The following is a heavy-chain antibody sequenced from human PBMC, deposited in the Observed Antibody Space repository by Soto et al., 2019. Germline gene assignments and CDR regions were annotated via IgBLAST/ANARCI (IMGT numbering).Heavy chain of an antibody. CDR1: GGIFSNFA. J-gene: IGHJ4*02. CDR3: ARVGLGAYDY. D-gene: IGHD6-19*01. V-gene: IGHV1-69*01. CDR2: IIPTLGTP. Sequence: QVQLVQSGAEVKKPGSSVKVSCKASGGIFSNFAFNWMRQAPGQGLEWMGVIIPTLGTPHYAQKFLGRVTITADESTRTGYMEMSSLTVEDTAVYYCARVGLGAYDYWGQGTLVIFSS.